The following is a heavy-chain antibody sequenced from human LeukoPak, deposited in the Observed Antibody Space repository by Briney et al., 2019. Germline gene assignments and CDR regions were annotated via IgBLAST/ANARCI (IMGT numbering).Heavy chain of an antibody. J-gene: IGHJ2*01. CDR1: GFTFSSYE. CDR3: AREIGIQYSSGWYWYFDL. Sequence: GGSLRLSCAASGFTFSSYEMNWVRQAPGKGLEWVSYISSSGSTIYYADSVKGRFTISRDNAKNSLYLQMNSLRAEDTAVYYCAREIGIQYSSGWYWYFDLWGRGTLVTVSS. D-gene: IGHD6-19*01. V-gene: IGHV3-48*03. CDR2: ISSSGSTI.